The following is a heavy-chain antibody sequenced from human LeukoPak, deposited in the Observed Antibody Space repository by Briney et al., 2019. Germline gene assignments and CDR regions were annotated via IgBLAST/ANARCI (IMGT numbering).Heavy chain of an antibody. V-gene: IGHV3-23*01. CDR1: GYTFTNNA. D-gene: IGHD6-19*01. J-gene: IGHJ4*02. CDR3: AYGSDWYYFDY. Sequence: GGSLRLSCAASGYTFTNNAMSWVRQAPGKGLEWVSSISGSGVNTYYADSVKGRFTISRDNSRNTLYLQMNSLRAEDTALYYCAYGSDWYYFDYWGQGTLVTVSS. CDR2: ISGSGVNT.